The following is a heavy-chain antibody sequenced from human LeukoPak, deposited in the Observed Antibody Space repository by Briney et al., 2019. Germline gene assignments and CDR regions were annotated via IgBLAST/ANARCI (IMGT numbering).Heavy chain of an antibody. CDR2: VRSKAYGGTT. J-gene: IGHJ6*02. D-gene: IGHD4-23*01. V-gene: IGHV3-49*04. Sequence: GGSLRLSCTASGFTFGDYTMTWVRQAPGKGLEWVGFVRSKAYGGTTEYAASVKGRFTISRDDSKSIAYLQMNSLKTEDTAVYYCTRDLFSRGDSGGYYYGMDVWGQGTTVTVSS. CDR3: TRDLFSRGDSGGYYYGMDV. CDR1: GFTFGDYT.